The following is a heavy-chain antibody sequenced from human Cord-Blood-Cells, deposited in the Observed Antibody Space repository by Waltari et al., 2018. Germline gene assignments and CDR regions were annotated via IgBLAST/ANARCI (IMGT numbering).Heavy chain of an antibody. CDR2: FEPEEGET. J-gene: IGHJ5*02. D-gene: IGHD1-26*01. Sequence: QVQLVQSGAEVKKPGASVKVSCKVSGYTLTELSMHWVRQAPGKGLEWMGGFEPEEGETMCAQKFQGRGTLTEDTSTDTAYMELSSLGSEDTAVYYCATGALNSGSYWFDPWGQGTLVTVSS. V-gene: IGHV1-24*01. CDR1: GYTLTELS. CDR3: ATGALNSGSYWFDP.